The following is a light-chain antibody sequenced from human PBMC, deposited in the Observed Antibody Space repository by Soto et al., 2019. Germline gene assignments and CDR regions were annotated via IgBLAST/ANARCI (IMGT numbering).Light chain of an antibody. CDR3: QSYESSNQKVV. CDR2: EDN. Sequence: NFMLTQPHSVSESPGKTVTISCTGSSGSIASNYVQWYQQRPGSAPTTVIYEDNQRPSGVPDRFSGSIDSSSNSASLTISGLKTEDEAGYDCQSYESSNQKVVFGGGTQLTVL. CDR1: SGSIASNY. V-gene: IGLV6-57*02. J-gene: IGLJ2*01.